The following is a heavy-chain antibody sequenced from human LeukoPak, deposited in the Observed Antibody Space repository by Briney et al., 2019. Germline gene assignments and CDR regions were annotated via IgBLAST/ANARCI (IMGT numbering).Heavy chain of an antibody. CDR2: IYYSGST. CDR3: ARGILITPDY. CDR1: GGSISSYY. J-gene: IGHJ4*02. Sequence: SETLSLTCTVSGGSISSYYWSWIRQPPGKGLEWIGYIYYSGSTNYNPSLKSRVTISVDTSKNQFSLKLSSVTAADTAVYYCARGILITPDYWGQGTLVTVSS. V-gene: IGHV4-59*12. D-gene: IGHD3-22*01.